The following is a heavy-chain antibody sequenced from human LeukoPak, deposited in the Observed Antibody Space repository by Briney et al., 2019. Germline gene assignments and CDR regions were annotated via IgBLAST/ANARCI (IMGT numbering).Heavy chain of an antibody. D-gene: IGHD6-13*01. CDR3: ARDVRSIAAAGMGRAYYYYGMDV. CDR2: IWYDGSNK. J-gene: IGHJ6*04. Sequence: GGSLRLSCAASGFTFSSYGMHWVRQALGKGLDWVAVIWYDGSNKYYADSVKGRFTISRDNSKNTLYPQMNSLRAEDTAVYYCARDVRSIAAAGMGRAYYYYGMDVWGKGTTVTVSS. CDR1: GFTFSSYG. V-gene: IGHV3-33*01.